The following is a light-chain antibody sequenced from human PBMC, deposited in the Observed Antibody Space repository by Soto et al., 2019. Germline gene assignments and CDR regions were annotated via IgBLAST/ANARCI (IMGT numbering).Light chain of an antibody. Sequence: QSVLTQPASMSGSPGQSITISCTGTSSDVGAYNYVSWYQQHPGRAPKLMIYDVSNRPSGVSNRFSGSKSGNTASLTISGLQAEDEADYYCSSYTSSSALFGGGTKLTVL. CDR2: DVS. J-gene: IGLJ2*01. CDR3: SSYTSSSAL. CDR1: SSDVGAYNY. V-gene: IGLV2-14*01.